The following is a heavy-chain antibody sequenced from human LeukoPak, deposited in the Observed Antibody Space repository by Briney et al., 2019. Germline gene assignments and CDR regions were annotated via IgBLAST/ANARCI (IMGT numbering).Heavy chain of an antibody. D-gene: IGHD6-19*01. CDR2: IYSGGDT. V-gene: IGHV3-53*01. J-gene: IGHJ4*02. CDR3: ARDRRYVGSGWYYFDY. CDR1: GFPFSSYA. Sequence: GGSLRLSCAASGFPFSSYAMSWVRQAPGKGLEWVSVIYSGGDTYYTDSVKGRFTISRDNSKNTLYLQMNSLRAEDTAVYYCARDRRYVGSGWYYFDYWGQGTLVTVSS.